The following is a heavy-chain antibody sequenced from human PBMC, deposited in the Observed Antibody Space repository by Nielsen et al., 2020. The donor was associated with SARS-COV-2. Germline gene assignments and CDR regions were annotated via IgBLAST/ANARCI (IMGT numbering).Heavy chain of an antibody. CDR2: LSGDGVGT. Sequence: GGSLRLSCAASGFTLSTYAMSWVRQAPGKGLEWVSTLSGDGVGTYYADSVKGRFTISRDNAKNSMSLQMNSLRVEDTAVYYCARDWSRAADVWGQGTMVTVSS. CDR1: GFTLSTYA. D-gene: IGHD2-15*01. CDR3: ARDWSRAADV. V-gene: IGHV3-23*01. J-gene: IGHJ3*01.